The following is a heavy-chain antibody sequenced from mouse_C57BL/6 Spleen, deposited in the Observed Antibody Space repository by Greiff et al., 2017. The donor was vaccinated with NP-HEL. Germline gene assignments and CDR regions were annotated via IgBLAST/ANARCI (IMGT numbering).Heavy chain of an antibody. D-gene: IGHD1-1*01. J-gene: IGHJ2*01. CDR2: ISSGGSYT. CDR1: GFTFSSYG. CDR3: ARQTTVADYFDY. V-gene: IGHV5-6*01. Sequence: EVQVVESGGDLVKPGGSLKLSCAASGFTFSSYGMSWVRQTPDKRLEWVATISSGGSYTYYPDSVKGRFTISRDNAKNTLYLQMSSLKSEDTAMYYCARQTTVADYFDYWGQGTTLTVSS.